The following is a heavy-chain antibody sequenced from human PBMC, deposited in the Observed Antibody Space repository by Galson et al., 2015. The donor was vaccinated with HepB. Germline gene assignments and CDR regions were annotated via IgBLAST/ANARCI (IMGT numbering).Heavy chain of an antibody. J-gene: IGHJ3*02. V-gene: IGHV3-30*04. Sequence: SLRLSCAASGFTFSSYAMHWVRQAPGKGLEWVAVISYDGSNKYYADSVKGRFTISRDNSKNTLYLQMNSLRAEDTAVYYCAREGGAVTTDAFDIWGQGTMVTVSS. CDR2: ISYDGSNK. D-gene: IGHD4-17*01. CDR3: AREGGAVTTDAFDI. CDR1: GFTFSSYA.